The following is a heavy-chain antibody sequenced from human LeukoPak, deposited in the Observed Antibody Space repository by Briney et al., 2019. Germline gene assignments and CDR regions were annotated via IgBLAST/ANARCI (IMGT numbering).Heavy chain of an antibody. D-gene: IGHD3-10*01. CDR1: GFTFSNVW. CDR3: TTVLEFYGSGSYYGAP. CDR2: IKTKASAGTT. Sequence: PGGSLRLSCAASGFTFSNVWMSWVRQAPGKGPGWVGRIKTKASAGTTDYAAAVKGRFTISRGDSQNTLYLQMNSLKTEDTAVYYCTTVLEFYGSGSYYGAPWGQGTLVTVSS. J-gene: IGHJ5*02. V-gene: IGHV3-15*01.